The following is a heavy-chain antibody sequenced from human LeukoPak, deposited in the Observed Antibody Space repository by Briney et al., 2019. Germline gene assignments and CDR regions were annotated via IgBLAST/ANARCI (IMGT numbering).Heavy chain of an antibody. CDR2: IWYDGSNK. V-gene: IGHV3-33*06. D-gene: IGHD3-22*01. CDR1: GFTFSSYG. CDR3: AKDLTYYYDSSGYYSGGFDY. Sequence: PGGSPRLSCAASGFTFSSYGMHWVRQAPGKGLEWVAVIWYDGSNKYYADSVKGRFTISRDNSKNTLYLQMNSLRAEDTAVYYCAKDLTYYYDSSGYYSGGFDYWGQGTLVTVSS. J-gene: IGHJ4*02.